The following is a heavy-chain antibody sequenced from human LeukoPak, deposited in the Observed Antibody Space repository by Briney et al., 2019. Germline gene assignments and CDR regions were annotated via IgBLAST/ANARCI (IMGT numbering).Heavy chain of an antibody. Sequence: GGSLRLSCAASGFTFSASAISWVRQAPGKGLQWVSAISGSDRHDTTYYADSVKGRFTISRDNPKNTVYLQMNSLGAGDTAVYYCAKERGGTSGVDYWGQGTLVTVSS. V-gene: IGHV3-23*01. J-gene: IGHJ4*02. CDR3: AKERGGTSGVDY. D-gene: IGHD4-23*01. CDR2: ISGSDRHDTT. CDR1: GFTFSASA.